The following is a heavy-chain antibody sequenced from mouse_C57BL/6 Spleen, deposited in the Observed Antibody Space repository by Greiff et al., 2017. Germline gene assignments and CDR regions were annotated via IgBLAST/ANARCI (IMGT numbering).Heavy chain of an antibody. CDR2: IDPSDSET. Sequence: VKLQESGAELVRPGSSVKLSCKASGYTFTSYWMHWVKQRPIQGLEWIGNIDPSDSETHYNQKFKDKATLTVDKSSSTAYMQLSSLTSEDSAVYYCARSLYYYGSSPDYYAMDYWGQGTSVTVSS. J-gene: IGHJ4*01. CDR3: ARSLYYYGSSPDYYAMDY. D-gene: IGHD1-1*01. V-gene: IGHV1-52*01. CDR1: GYTFTSYW.